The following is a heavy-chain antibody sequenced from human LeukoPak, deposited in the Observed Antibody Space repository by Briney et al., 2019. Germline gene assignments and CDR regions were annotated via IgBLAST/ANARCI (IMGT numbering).Heavy chain of an antibody. CDR2: ISSSGSTI. CDR1: GFTFSDYY. J-gene: IGHJ4*02. V-gene: IGHV3-11*01. D-gene: IGHD1-26*01. Sequence: GGSLRLSCAASGFTFSDYYMSWIRQAPGKGLEWVSYISSSGSTIYYADSVKGRFTISRDNAKNSLYLQMNSLRAEGTAVYYCARALDRGSYAIDYWGQGTLVTVSS. CDR3: ARALDRGSYAIDY.